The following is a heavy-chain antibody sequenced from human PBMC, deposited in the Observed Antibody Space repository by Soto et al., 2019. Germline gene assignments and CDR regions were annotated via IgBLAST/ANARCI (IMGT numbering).Heavy chain of an antibody. D-gene: IGHD2-2*01. CDR3: VKGITKVVPAAMNY. Sequence: GGSLRLSCSASGFTFSSYAMHWVRQAPGKGLEYVSAISSNGGSTYYADSVKGRFTISRDNSKNPLYLQMSSLRAEDTAVYYCVKGITKVVPAAMNYWGQGTLVTVSS. CDR1: GFTFSSYA. J-gene: IGHJ4*02. CDR2: ISSNGGST. V-gene: IGHV3-64D*06.